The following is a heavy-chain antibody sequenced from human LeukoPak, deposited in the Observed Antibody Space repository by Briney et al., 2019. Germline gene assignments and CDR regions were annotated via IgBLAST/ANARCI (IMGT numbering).Heavy chain of an antibody. V-gene: IGHV3-74*01. CDR2: MNSDGSSR. J-gene: IGHJ4*02. D-gene: IGHD6-13*01. Sequence: GGSLRLSCAASGFTFSKYWMQGVRHAPGKGGGGVSRMNSDGSSRNYSDSVKGRFTISRDNAKNPLYLQMNSLRAEDTAAYYCARASSHRIAAGGDYWGQGILVTVSS. CDR3: ARASSHRIAAGGDY. CDR1: GFTFSKYW.